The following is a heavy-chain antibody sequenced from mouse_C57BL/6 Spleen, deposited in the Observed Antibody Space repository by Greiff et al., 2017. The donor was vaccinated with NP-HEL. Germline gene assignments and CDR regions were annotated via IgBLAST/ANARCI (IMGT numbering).Heavy chain of an antibody. CDR3: ARELGQGAMDY. V-gene: IGHV1-72*01. CDR2: IDPNSGGT. CDR1: GFNIKDYY. Sequence: QVQLQQSGAELVKPGASVKLSCTASGFNIKDYYMHWVKQRTEQGLEWIGRIDPNSGGTKYNEKFKSKATLTVDKPSSTAYMQLSSLTSEDSAVYYCARELGQGAMDYWGQGTSVTVSS. D-gene: IGHD4-1*01. J-gene: IGHJ4*01.